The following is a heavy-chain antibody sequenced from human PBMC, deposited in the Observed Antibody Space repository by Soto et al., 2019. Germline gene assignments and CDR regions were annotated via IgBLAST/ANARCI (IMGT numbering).Heavy chain of an antibody. CDR1: GASISKNY. J-gene: IGHJ6*02. CDR2: IDYSGNT. D-gene: IGHD6-13*01. V-gene: IGHV4-59*01. Sequence: QVQLQESGPGLVKPSETLSLTCTVSGASISKNYWTWIRQPPGKGLEWIGHIDYSGNTNYHPSLKSRVTISVDTSKNQFSLKLSSVIAADTAVYYCARVPGYSSPYYGMDVWGQGTTVTVSS. CDR3: ARVPGYSSPYYGMDV.